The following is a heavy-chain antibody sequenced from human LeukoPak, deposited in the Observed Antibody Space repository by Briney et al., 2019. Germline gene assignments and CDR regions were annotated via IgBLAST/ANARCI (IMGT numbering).Heavy chain of an antibody. CDR1: GFTFSSYG. Sequence: GRSLRLSCAASGFTFSSYGMHWVRQAPGKGLEWVAVVSYDGSNKFYADYVKGRFTISRDNSKNTVYLQMNSLRAEGTAVYYCAKEREYLMDFDYWGQGTLVTVSS. CDR3: AKEREYLMDFDY. J-gene: IGHJ4*02. V-gene: IGHV3-30*18. CDR2: VSYDGSNK. D-gene: IGHD2-2*01.